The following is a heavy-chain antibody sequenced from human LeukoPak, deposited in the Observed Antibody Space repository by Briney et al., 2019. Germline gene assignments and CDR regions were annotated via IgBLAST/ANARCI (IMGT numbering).Heavy chain of an antibody. V-gene: IGHV4-59*01. D-gene: IGHD3-10*01. J-gene: IGHJ6*03. CDR1: GGSIRGYY. CDR2: IDSSGST. CDR3: ARVFDSGSQAYFYYMDV. Sequence: SETLSLTCNVSGGSIRGYYWSWIRQPPGKGLEWIGYIDSSGSTNYNPSLKSRVTMSVDTSKNQFSLKVSSVTAADTAVYYCARVFDSGSQAYFYYMDVWGKGTTVTIFS.